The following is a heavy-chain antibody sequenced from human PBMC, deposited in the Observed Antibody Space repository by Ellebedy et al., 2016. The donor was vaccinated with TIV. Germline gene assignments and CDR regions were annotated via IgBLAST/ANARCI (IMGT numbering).Heavy chain of an antibody. CDR3: ARGSINSPIVVVPAATGYFDY. CDR2: IYYSGST. Sequence: MPSETLSLTCTVSGGSISSSSYYWGWIRQPPGKGLEWIGTIYYSGSTYYNPSLKSRVTISVDTSKNQFSLKLSSVTAADTAVYSCARGSINSPIVVVPAATGYFDYWGQGTLVTVSS. V-gene: IGHV4-39*01. D-gene: IGHD2-2*01. CDR1: GGSISSSSYY. J-gene: IGHJ4*02.